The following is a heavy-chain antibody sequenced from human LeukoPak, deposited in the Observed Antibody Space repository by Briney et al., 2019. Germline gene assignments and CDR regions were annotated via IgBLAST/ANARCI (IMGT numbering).Heavy chain of an antibody. V-gene: IGHV3-53*05. D-gene: IGHD6-6*01. CDR1: GFTVSSNY. Sequence: GGSLRLSCAASGFTVSSNYMSWVRQAPGKGLEWVSVIYSGGSTYYADSVKGRFTISRDNSKNTLYLQMNSLRAEDTAVYYCAKDLHVLQLGGWTFDIWGQGTMVTVSS. CDR3: AKDLHVLQLGGWTFDI. J-gene: IGHJ3*02. CDR2: IYSGGST.